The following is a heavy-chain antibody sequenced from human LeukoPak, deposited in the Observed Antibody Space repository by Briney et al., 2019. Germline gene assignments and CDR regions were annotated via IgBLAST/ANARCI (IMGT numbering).Heavy chain of an antibody. CDR3: ARGGIAARSSFFDY. Sequence: GGSLRLSCAASGFTVSSNYMSWVRQAPGKGLEWVSVIYSGGSTYYADSVKGRFTISRDNSKNTLYLQMNSLRAEDTAVYYCARGGIAARSSFFDYWGQGTLVTVSS. J-gene: IGHJ4*02. CDR2: IYSGGST. CDR1: GFTVSSNY. D-gene: IGHD6-6*01. V-gene: IGHV3-53*01.